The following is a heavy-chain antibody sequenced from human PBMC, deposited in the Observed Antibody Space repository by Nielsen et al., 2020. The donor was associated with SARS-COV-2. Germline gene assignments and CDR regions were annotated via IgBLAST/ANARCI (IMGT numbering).Heavy chain of an antibody. Sequence: SETLSTTCTVSGGSISSSSYYWGWIRQPPGKGWEWIGSIYYSGSTYYNPSLKSRVTISVDTSKNQFSLKLSSVTAADTAVYYCARPSLLWFGEFIHWGQGTLVTVSS. D-gene: IGHD3-10*01. CDR2: IYYSGST. CDR1: GGSISSSSYY. V-gene: IGHV4-39*01. J-gene: IGHJ4*02. CDR3: ARPSLLWFGEFIH.